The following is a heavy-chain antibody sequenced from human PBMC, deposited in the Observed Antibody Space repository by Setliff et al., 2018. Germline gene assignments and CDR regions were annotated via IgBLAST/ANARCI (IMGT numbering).Heavy chain of an antibody. CDR1: GFTFSSSS. Sequence: LRLSCAASGFTFSSSSMNWVRQAPGKGLEWVSYISSSSSTIYYADSVKGRFTLSRDNAKNTLYLQMNSLRAEDTAVYYCARIAGTVANWGQGTLVTVSS. J-gene: IGHJ4*02. V-gene: IGHV3-48*01. D-gene: IGHD1-20*01. CDR2: ISSSSSTI. CDR3: ARIAGTVAN.